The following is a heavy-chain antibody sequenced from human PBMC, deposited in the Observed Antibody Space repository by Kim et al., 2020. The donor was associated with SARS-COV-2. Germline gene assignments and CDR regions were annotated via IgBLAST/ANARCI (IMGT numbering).Heavy chain of an antibody. D-gene: IGHD6-19*01. Sequence: GGSLRLSCAASGFTFRNYALHWVRQAPGKGPEWVSVISYDGTNKYYEDSVKGRFTISSYNSKYTLYLHMNSLRMDATALDYCSTARAQWLASRY. V-gene: IGHV3-30-3*01. CDR1: GFTFRNYA. CDR3: STARAQWLASRY. J-gene: IGHJ4*03. CDR2: ISYDGTNK.